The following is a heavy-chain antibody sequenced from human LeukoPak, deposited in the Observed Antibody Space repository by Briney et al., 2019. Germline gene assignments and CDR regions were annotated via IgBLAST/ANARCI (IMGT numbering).Heavy chain of an antibody. CDR3: ARGGMITFGGVTLSPFDY. D-gene: IGHD3-16*01. V-gene: IGHV1-18*01. CDR1: SYTFTSYG. CDR2: ISAYNGNT. J-gene: IGHJ4*02. Sequence: ASVKVYCKASSYTFTSYGISWVRQAPGQGLEWMGWISAYNGNTNYAQKLQGRVTMTTDTSTSTAYMELRSLRSDDTAVYYCARGGMITFGGVTLSPFDYWGQGTLVTVSS.